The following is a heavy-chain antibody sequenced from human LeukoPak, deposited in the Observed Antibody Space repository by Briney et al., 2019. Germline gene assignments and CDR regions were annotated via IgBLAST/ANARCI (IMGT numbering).Heavy chain of an antibody. CDR1: GYTFTSYG. CDR3: ARCYYDSSDYYPRYYDN. V-gene: IGHV1-18*01. CDR2: ISAYNGNT. Sequence: GASVKVSCKASGYTFTSYGISWVRQAPGQGLEWMGWISAYNGNTKYAQNLQGRVTMTTDTSTSTAYMELRSLRSDDTAVYYCARCYYDSSDYYPRYYDNWGQGTLVTVSS. J-gene: IGHJ4*02. D-gene: IGHD3-22*01.